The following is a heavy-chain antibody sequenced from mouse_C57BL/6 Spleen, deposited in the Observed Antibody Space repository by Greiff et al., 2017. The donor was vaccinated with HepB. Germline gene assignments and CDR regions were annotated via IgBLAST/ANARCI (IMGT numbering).Heavy chain of an antibody. CDR1: GYTFTSYW. CDR2: IDPNSGGT. Sequence: QQSCKASGYTFTSYWMHWVKQRPGRGLEWIGRIDPNSGGTKYNEKFKSKATLTVDKPSSTAYMQLSSLTSEDSAVYYCARSGTTVVATDFDVWGTGTTVTVSS. V-gene: IGHV1-72*01. CDR3: ARSGTTVVATDFDV. D-gene: IGHD1-1*01. J-gene: IGHJ1*03.